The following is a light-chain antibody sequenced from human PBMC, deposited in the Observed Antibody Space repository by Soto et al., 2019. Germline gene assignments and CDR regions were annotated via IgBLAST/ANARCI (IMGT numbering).Light chain of an antibody. CDR2: DVT. Sequence: QSVLTQPASVSGSPGQSITISCTGTSSYVGGYNFVSWYQHHPGKAPKLIIYDVTNRPSGISNRFSGSKSGNTASLTISGLQAEDEADYYCTSYSSCITYVFGTGTKVTVL. CDR3: TSYSSCITYV. J-gene: IGLJ1*01. V-gene: IGLV2-14*03. CDR1: SSYVGGYNF.